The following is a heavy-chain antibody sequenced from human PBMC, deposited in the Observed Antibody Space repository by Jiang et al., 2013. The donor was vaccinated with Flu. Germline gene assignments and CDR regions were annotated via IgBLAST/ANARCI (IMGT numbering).Heavy chain of an antibody. J-gene: IGHJ4*02. Sequence: LLKPSETLSLTCTVSGASIGSSSYYWGWVRQSPGKGLAWIGSVNWSGTTHYDASLQSRVTISVDTSKNQFYLSLTSVTAADMGVYYCARHRFISGVETYFKNWGQGTPVTVSS. CDR3: ARHRFISGVETYFKN. V-gene: IGHV4-39*01. D-gene: IGHD3-10*01. CDR1: GASIGSSSYY. CDR2: VNWSGTT.